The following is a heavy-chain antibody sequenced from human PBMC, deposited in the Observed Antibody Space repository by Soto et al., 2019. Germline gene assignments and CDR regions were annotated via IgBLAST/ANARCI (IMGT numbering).Heavy chain of an antibody. CDR2: ISLYSDGT. D-gene: IGHD2-2*01. CDR1: RYTFSNYG. CDR3: ARVVPGAEAWFDP. J-gene: IGHJ5*02. Sequence: APVKVSFKPSRYTFSNYGITWVRQAPGQPLEWLGWISLYSDGTNYAQKFQGRVSMTTDTSTTTAYMELRSLRSDDTAVYYCARVVPGAEAWFDPWGQGTLVTVSS. V-gene: IGHV1-18*01.